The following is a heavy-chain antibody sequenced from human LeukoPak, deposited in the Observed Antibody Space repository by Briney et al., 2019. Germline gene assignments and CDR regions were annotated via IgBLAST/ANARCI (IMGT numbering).Heavy chain of an antibody. CDR3: ARDRVGATRFDAFDI. CDR2: VLFTGNT. V-gene: IGHV4-39*07. D-gene: IGHD1-26*01. Sequence: SETLSLTCSVSGASITSADYYWGWIRQPPGKGLEWIGSVLFTGNTYYTPSLKSRVTISVDTSKNQFSLKLSSVTAADTAVYYCARDRVGATRFDAFDIWGQGTMVTVSS. CDR1: GASITSADYY. J-gene: IGHJ3*02.